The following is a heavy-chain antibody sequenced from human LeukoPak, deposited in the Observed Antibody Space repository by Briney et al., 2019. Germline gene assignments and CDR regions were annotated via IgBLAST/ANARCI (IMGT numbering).Heavy chain of an antibody. CDR1: GGSISTYY. V-gene: IGHV4-59*01. Sequence: PSETLSLTCTVSGGSISTYYWSWVRQPPGKGLEWLGYISYSGTTTYGPSLESRVTISLDTSRNQFSLRLSSLTAADTAVYYCARAFSAWPHAFDIWGQGTMVTVSS. CDR2: ISYSGTT. J-gene: IGHJ3*02. CDR3: ARAFSAWPHAFDI. D-gene: IGHD6-19*01.